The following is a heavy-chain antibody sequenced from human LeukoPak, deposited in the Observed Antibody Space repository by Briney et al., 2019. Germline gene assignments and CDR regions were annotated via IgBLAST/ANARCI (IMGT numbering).Heavy chain of an antibody. CDR3: AKSNGYGLIDI. CDR2: INHSGST. Sequence: SETLSLTCAVYGGSFSGYYWSWIRQPPGKGLVWIGEINHSGSTNYNPSLKSRLTISLDTSRNQFSLKLNSVTAADTAVYYCAKSNGYGLIDIWGQGTMVTVSS. D-gene: IGHD3-10*01. CDR1: GGSFSGYY. J-gene: IGHJ3*02. V-gene: IGHV4-34*01.